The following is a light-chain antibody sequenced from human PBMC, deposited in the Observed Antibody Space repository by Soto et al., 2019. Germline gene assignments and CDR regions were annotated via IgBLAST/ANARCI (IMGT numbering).Light chain of an antibody. CDR1: QGISSF. Sequence: DIQLTQSPSFLSASVGDRVTITCRASQGISSFLAWYQQKPGKAPNLLIYDASTLQGGVPSRFSGSGSGTEFALTVSSLKAEDSAIYFCQEVNGYPQIFGGGTNVEIK. J-gene: IGKJ4*01. V-gene: IGKV1-9*01. CDR3: QEVNGYPQI. CDR2: DAS.